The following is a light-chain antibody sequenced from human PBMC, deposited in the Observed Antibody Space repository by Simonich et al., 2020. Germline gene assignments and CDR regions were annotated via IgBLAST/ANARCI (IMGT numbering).Light chain of an antibody. Sequence: NFMLTQPHSVSESPGKTVTISCTRISGSIASNYVQWYQPRPGSSPTTVIYEDNQSPSGVPDRFSGSIDSSSNSASLTISGLKTEDEADYYCQSYDSSNQVFGGGTKLTVL. J-gene: IGLJ2*01. CDR1: SGSIASNY. CDR3: QSYDSSNQV. V-gene: IGLV6-57*01. CDR2: EDN.